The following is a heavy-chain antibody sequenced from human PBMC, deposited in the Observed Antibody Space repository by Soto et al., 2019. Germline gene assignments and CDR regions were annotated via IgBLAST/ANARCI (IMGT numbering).Heavy chain of an antibody. CDR1: GFTFDDYG. CDR2: INWSGGST. D-gene: IGHD2-2*01. J-gene: IGHJ6*03. V-gene: IGHV3-20*01. CDR3: ARWRRCSGTSCYPYYYYYMDV. Sequence: EVQLVESGGGVVRPGGSLRLSCAASGFTFDDYGMSWVRQPPGKGLEWVSGINWSGGSTSYRDSVRGRFTISRDNAKNSLYLHMNSLRAEDTALYHCARWRRCSGTSCYPYYYYYMDVWGKGSTFTVSS.